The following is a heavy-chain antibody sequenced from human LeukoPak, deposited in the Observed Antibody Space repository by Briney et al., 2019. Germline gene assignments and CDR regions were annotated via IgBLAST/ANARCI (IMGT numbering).Heavy chain of an antibody. CDR3: ARDLVENCGDSNCYSHAFDI. CDR1: GYTFTGYY. J-gene: IGHJ3*02. D-gene: IGHD2-15*01. CDR2: INPNSGGT. V-gene: IGHV1-2*02. Sequence: GASVKVSCKSSGYTFTGYYIQWVRQAPGQGLEWMGWINPNSGGTNYAQKFQGRVTMTRDTSISTAYMELSSLRSDDTAVYYCARDLVENCGDSNCYSHAFDIWGQGTMVTVSS.